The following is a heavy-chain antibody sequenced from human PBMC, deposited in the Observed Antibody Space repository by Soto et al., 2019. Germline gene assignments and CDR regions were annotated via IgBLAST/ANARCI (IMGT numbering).Heavy chain of an antibody. J-gene: IGHJ3*02. Sequence: GASGKVSCKVSGYTLTEFSMNWVRQAPGKGLEWMGGFDPEDGETIYAQKFQGRVTMTEDTSTDTAYMELSSLRSEDTAVYYCATIEAVAGTAQCAFDIWGQVTMVTVSS. CDR2: FDPEDGET. D-gene: IGHD6-19*01. V-gene: IGHV1-24*01. CDR1: GYTLTEFS. CDR3: ATIEAVAGTAQCAFDI.